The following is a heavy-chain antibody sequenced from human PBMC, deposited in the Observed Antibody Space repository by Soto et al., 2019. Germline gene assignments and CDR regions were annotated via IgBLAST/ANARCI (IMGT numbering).Heavy chain of an antibody. CDR2: ISSSSYTI. V-gene: IGHV3-48*02. Sequence: VGSLRLSCTASGFTFNTYNMNWVRQAPGKGLEWVSYISSSSYTIKYADSVEGRFTVSRDNGKKSLYLQMNSLRDEDTAVYFCAREISLSAGSYFDYWGQGTLVTVSS. CDR1: GFTFNTYN. J-gene: IGHJ4*02. D-gene: IGHD3-10*01. CDR3: AREISLSAGSYFDY.